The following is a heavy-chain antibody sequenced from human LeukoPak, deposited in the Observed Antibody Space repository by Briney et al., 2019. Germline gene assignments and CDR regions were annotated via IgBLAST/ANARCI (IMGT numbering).Heavy chain of an antibody. CDR2: TSGSGGST. V-gene: IGHV3-23*01. CDR3: AAYGGGYYYYYMDV. D-gene: IGHD3-10*01. Sequence: GGSLRLSCAASGFTFSSYAMSWVRQAPGKGLEWVSATSGSGGSTYYADSVKGRFTISRDNSKNTLYLQMNSLRAEDTAVYYCAAYGGGYYYYYMDVWGKGTTVTVSS. CDR1: GFTFSSYA. J-gene: IGHJ6*03.